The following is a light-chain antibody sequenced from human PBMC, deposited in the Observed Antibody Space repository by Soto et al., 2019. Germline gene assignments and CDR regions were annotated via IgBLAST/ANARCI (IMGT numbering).Light chain of an antibody. J-gene: IGLJ2*01. CDR2: DVS. Sequence: QPVLTQPRSVSGSPGQSVTISCTGTSSDVGGYNYVSWYQHHPGKAPKLMIYDVSKRPSGVPDRFSGSKSGNTASLTISGLQAEDEADYFCCSFAGSYVVFGGGTKVTVL. CDR3: CSFAGSYVV. CDR1: SSDVGGYNY. V-gene: IGLV2-11*01.